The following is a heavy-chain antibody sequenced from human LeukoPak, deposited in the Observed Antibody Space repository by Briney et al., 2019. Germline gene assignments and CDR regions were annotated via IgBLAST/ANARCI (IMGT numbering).Heavy chain of an antibody. Sequence: GGSLRLSCTASGFTFGDYAMSWFRQAPGKGLEWVGFIRSKAYGGTTEYAASVKGRFTISRDNAKNSLYLQMNSLRAEDTAVYYCIVLAVTATLGFDYWGQGTLVTVSS. J-gene: IGHJ4*02. CDR2: IRSKAYGGTT. D-gene: IGHD6-19*01. CDR1: GFTFGDYA. V-gene: IGHV3-49*03. CDR3: IVLAVTATLGFDY.